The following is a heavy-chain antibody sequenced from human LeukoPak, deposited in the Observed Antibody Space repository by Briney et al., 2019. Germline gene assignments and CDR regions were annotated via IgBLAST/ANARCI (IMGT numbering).Heavy chain of an antibody. J-gene: IGHJ3*02. CDR1: GFTFRSYG. CDR2: IWYDGSNK. V-gene: IGHV3-33*06. D-gene: IGHD6-19*01. CDR3: AKDPYSSGWRGAFDI. Sequence: GGSLRLSCAASGFTFRSYGMHWVRQAPGKGLEWVAIIWYDGSNKYCADSVKGRFTISRDNSKNTLYLQMNSLRAEDTAVYYCAKDPYSSGWRGAFDIWGQGTMVTVSS.